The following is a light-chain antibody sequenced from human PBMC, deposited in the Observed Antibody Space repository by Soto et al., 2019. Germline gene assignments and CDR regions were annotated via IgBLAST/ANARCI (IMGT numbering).Light chain of an antibody. CDR2: HVS. Sequence: QSVLTQPRSVSGSPGQSVTISCTGTSSDVGAYNYVSWYQQHPGKAPKLMIYHVSKRPSGVPDRFSGSKSGNTASLTISGLQAEDEADYFCSSYTTSGTPVFGGGTKVTVL. J-gene: IGLJ3*02. V-gene: IGLV2-11*01. CDR1: SSDVGAYNY. CDR3: SSYTTSGTPV.